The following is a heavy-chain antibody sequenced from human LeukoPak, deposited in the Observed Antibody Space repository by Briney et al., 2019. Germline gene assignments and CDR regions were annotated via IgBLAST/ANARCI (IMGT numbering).Heavy chain of an antibody. Sequence: GGSLRLSCAASGFTFSSYSMNWVRQAPGKGLEWVSYISSSSSTTYYADSVKGRFTISRDNAKNSLYLQMNSLRAEDTAVYYCARLSNQLAHFDIWGQGTMVTVSS. V-gene: IGHV3-48*04. CDR2: ISSSSSTT. CDR1: GFTFSSYS. D-gene: IGHD2-2*01. J-gene: IGHJ3*02. CDR3: ARLSNQLAHFDI.